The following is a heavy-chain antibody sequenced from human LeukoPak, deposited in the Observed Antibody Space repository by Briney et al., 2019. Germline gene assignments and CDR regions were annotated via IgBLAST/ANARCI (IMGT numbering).Heavy chain of an antibody. CDR1: GGSISSYY. V-gene: IGHV4-4*07. D-gene: IGHD6-19*01. CDR2: IYTSGST. J-gene: IGHJ2*01. Sequence: SETLSLTCTVSGGSISSYYWSWIRQPAGKGLEWIGRIYTSGSTNYNPSLKSRVTLSVDTSKDQFSLKLSSVPAADTAVYYCAREPQSSGWYPYGYFDLWGRGTLVTVSS. CDR3: AREPQSSGWYPYGYFDL.